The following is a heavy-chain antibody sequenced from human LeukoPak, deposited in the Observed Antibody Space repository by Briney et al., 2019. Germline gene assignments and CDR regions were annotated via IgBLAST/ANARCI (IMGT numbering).Heavy chain of an antibody. CDR3: ARGVGSGNYVRFDP. CDR2: MNPDSGNT. CDR1: GYTFTSYD. V-gene: IGHV1-8*01. J-gene: IGHJ5*02. D-gene: IGHD4-11*01. Sequence: ASVKVSCKASGYTFTSYDINWVRQATGQGLEWMGRMNPDSGNTGYAQKFQGRVTMTRNTSISTAYMELSSLRSEDTAVYYCARGVGSGNYVRFDPWGQGTLVTVSS.